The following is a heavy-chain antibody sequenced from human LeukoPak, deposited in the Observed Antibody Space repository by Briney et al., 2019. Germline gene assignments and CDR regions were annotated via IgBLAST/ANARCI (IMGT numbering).Heavy chain of an antibody. V-gene: IGHV3-30*03. CDR3: ARQGPTTPSHDSSGYYYFDY. D-gene: IGHD3-22*01. J-gene: IGHJ4*02. CDR1: GFTFSSYG. CDR2: ISYDGSNK. Sequence: GGSLRLSCAASGFTFSSYGMHWVRQAPGKGLEWVAVISYDGSNKYYADSVKGRFTISRDNSKNTLYLQMNSLRAEDTAVYYCARQGPTTPSHDSSGYYYFDYWGQGTLVTVSS.